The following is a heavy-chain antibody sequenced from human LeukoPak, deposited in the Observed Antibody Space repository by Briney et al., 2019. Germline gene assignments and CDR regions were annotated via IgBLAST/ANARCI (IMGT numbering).Heavy chain of an antibody. D-gene: IGHD3-10*01. CDR1: GGSISSYY. Sequence: PSETLSLTCTVSGGSISSYYWSWIRQPPGKGLEWIGYIYYSGSTNYNPSLKSRVTISVDTSKNQFSLKLNSVTAADTAVYYCTRAGGGWGVNWFDPWGQGTLVTVSS. CDR2: IYYSGST. J-gene: IGHJ5*02. CDR3: TRAGGGWGVNWFDP. V-gene: IGHV4-59*08.